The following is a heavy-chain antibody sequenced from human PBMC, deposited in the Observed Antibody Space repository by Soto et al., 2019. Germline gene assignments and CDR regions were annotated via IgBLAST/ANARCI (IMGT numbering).Heavy chain of an antibody. D-gene: IGHD3-3*01. V-gene: IGHV4-30-4*01. CDR1: GGSISSGDYY. CDR2: IYYSGST. Sequence: SGTLSLTCTVSGGSISSGDYYWSWIRQPPGKGLEWIGYIYYSGSTYYNPSLKSRVTISVDTSKNQFSLKLSSVTAADTAVYYCARDSGIGIFGPNFQGYYYYGMDVWRQGTTVTVSS. J-gene: IGHJ6*02. CDR3: ARDSGIGIFGPNFQGYYYYGMDV.